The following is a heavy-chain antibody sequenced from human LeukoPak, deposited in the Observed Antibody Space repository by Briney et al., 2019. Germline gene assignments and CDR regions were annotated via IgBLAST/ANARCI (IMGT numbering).Heavy chain of an antibody. V-gene: IGHV4-4*07. CDR1: GGSISSYY. Sequence: SETLSLTCTVSGGSISSYYWSWIRQPAGKGLEWIGRIYTSGSTNYNPSLKSRVTMSVDTSKNQFSLKLSSVTAADTAVYYCARFQQLGPYYYNGMDVWGQGTTVTVSS. J-gene: IGHJ6*02. CDR3: ARFQQLGPYYYNGMDV. CDR2: IYTSGST. D-gene: IGHD6-6*01.